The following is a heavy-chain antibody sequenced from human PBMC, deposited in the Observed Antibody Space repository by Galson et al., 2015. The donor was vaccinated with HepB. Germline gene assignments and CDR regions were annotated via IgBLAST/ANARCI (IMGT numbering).Heavy chain of an antibody. J-gene: IGHJ5*02. D-gene: IGHD1/OR15-1a*01. V-gene: IGHV1-8*01. CDR3: ARNPARTGDFDP. Sequence: SVKVSCKASGYTSTNYDINWVRQATGQGPEWLGWMDPNTGNTGYAQKFQGRVSLTRDTSIETAYMELSSLTYEDTAVYYCARNPARTGDFDPWGQGTLVIVSS. CDR2: MDPNTGNT. CDR1: GYTSTNYD.